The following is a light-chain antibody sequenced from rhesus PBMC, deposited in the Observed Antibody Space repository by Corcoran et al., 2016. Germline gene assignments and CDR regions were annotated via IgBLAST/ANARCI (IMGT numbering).Light chain of an antibody. J-gene: IGKJ4*01. V-gene: IGKV3-35*01. Sequence: EIVLTQSPATLSLSPGERATLSCRASQSVSSSLAWYQQTPGQAPRLLIYDASSRATGIPDRFSGSGSGTACTLTISILEPEDVGVYYCQQYSNWPLTFGGGTKVELK. CDR2: DAS. CDR1: QSVSSS. CDR3: QQYSNWPLT.